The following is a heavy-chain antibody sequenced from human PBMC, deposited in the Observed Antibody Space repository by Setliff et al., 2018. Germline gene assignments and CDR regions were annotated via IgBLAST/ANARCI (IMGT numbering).Heavy chain of an antibody. J-gene: IGHJ6*03. Sequence: ASVKVSCKSSGYTFINFHLHWVRLAPGQGLQWMGRLNPRDGGSHLPQRLKGRVTMTRDTSKRIVYMELRSLTSDDTAVYYCARDPTGSDFVFSYFFDVWGKGTTVTVSS. CDR2: LNPRDGGS. V-gene: IGHV1-2*06. CDR3: ARDPTGSDFVFSYFFDV. D-gene: IGHD3-10*01. CDR1: GYTFINFH.